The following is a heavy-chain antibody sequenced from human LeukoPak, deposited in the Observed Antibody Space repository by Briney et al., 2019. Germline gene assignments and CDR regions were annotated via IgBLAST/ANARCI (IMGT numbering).Heavy chain of an antibody. Sequence: PGRSLRLSCSASGFTFDDYAVGWFRQAPGKGLEWVGFIRSKAFGGTPEYAASVRGRFTISRDDSKSIAYLQMNSLKTEDTAVYYCTRNTVTVHFDYWSQGTLVTVSS. CDR1: GFTFDDYA. J-gene: IGHJ4*02. D-gene: IGHD4-17*01. CDR3: TRNTVTVHFDY. V-gene: IGHV3-49*03. CDR2: IRSKAFGGTP.